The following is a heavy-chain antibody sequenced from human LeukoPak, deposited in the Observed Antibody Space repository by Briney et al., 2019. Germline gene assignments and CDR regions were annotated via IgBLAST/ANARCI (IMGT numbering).Heavy chain of an antibody. D-gene: IGHD4-11*01. CDR1: GFTFDDYG. J-gene: IGHJ6*03. CDR3: ATSHSNYDHYYYSMDV. V-gene: IGHV3-20*04. Sequence: GGSLRLSCAASGFTFDDYGMSWVRQAPGKGLEWVSGINWNGGSTGYADSVKGGFTISRDNAKNSLYLQMNSLRAEDTALYYCATSHSNYDHYYYSMDVWGKGTTVTVSS. CDR2: INWNGGST.